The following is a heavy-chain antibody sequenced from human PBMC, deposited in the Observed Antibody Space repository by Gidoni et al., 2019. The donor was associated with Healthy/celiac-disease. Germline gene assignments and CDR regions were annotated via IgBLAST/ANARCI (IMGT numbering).Heavy chain of an antibody. CDR2: IYTSGSP. J-gene: IGHJ5*02. Sequence: QEQLPEAGPGMLKPSENPSLTSTVSGGSLSRYYWGWIRQPAWKGLEWIGRIYTSGSPNYTPSLKSRVTMSVDTSKNQFSLELSSVTAADTAVYYCAREVGYPNWFDPWGQGTLVTVSS. CDR1: GGSLSRYY. D-gene: IGHD5-12*01. CDR3: AREVGYPNWFDP. V-gene: IGHV4-4*07.